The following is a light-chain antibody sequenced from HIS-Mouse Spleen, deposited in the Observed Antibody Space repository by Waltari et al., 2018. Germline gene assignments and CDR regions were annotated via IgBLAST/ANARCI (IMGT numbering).Light chain of an antibody. CDR3: QSYDSSLSGWV. Sequence: QSVLTQPPSVSGAPGPRVTIPCPGTSSNTGSGYDVHWYQHLPGTAPKLLIYGNSNRPSGVPDRFSGSKSGTSASLAITGLQAEDEADYYCQSYDSSLSGWVFGGGTKLTVL. CDR2: GNS. CDR1: SSNTGSGYD. J-gene: IGLJ3*02. V-gene: IGLV1-40*01.